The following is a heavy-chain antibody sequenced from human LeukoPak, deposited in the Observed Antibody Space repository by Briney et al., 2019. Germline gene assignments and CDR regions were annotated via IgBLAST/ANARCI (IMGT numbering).Heavy chain of an antibody. D-gene: IGHD6-19*01. V-gene: IGHV4-34*01. J-gene: IGHJ2*01. Sequence: SETLSLTCAVYGGSFSGYYWSWIRQPPGKGLEWIGEINHSGSTNYNPSLKSRVTISVDTSKNQFSLKLSSVTAAATAVYYCARGRSIAVAGTMGPRKGLFDLWGRGTLVTVSS. CDR1: GGSFSGYY. CDR2: INHSGST. CDR3: ARGRSIAVAGTMGPRKGLFDL.